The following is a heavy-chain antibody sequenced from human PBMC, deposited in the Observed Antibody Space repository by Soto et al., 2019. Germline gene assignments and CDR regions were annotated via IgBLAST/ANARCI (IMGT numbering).Heavy chain of an antibody. CDR1: GGTFSSYA. J-gene: IGHJ6*02. CDR2: IIPIFGTA. CDR3: ASAIVAFRSNYYYGMDV. V-gene: IGHV1-69*12. Sequence: QVQLVQSGAEVKKPGSSVKVSCKASGGTFSSYAISWVRQAPGQGLEWMGGIIPIFGTANYAQKFQGRVTITADESTNTAYMELSSLISEATAVYYCASAIVAFRSNYYYGMDVWGQGTTVTVSS. D-gene: IGHD3-3*01.